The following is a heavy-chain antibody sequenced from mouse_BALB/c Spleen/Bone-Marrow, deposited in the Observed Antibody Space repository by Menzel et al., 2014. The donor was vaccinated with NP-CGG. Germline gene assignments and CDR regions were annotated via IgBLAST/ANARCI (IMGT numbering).Heavy chain of an antibody. CDR2: IHYSGST. V-gene: IGHV3-1*02. D-gene: IGHD1-1*01. CDR1: GYSITSGYS. Sequence: EVKLQESGPDQVKPSQSLSLPCTVTGYSITSGYSWHWIRQFPENKLEWMGYIHYSGSTNYNPSLKSRISITRDTSKNQFFLQLNSVTTEDTATYYCASSTTVVADGYFDVWGAGTTVTVSS. J-gene: IGHJ1*01. CDR3: ASSTTVVADGYFDV.